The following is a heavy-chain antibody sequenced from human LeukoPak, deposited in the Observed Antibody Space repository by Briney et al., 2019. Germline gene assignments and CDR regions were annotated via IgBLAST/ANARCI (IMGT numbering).Heavy chain of an antibody. CDR3: ARDDSRGWYSGVIDY. J-gene: IGHJ4*02. D-gene: IGHD6-19*01. CDR1: GLTFSRYW. CDR2: IKQDGSEK. V-gene: IGHV3-7*01. Sequence: PGGTLRLSCAASGLTFSRYWMSWVRQAPGKGLEGVANIKQDGSEKYYVDSVKGRFTISRDNAKNSLYLQMNSLRAEDTAVYYCARDDSRGWYSGVIDYWGQGTPVSVSS.